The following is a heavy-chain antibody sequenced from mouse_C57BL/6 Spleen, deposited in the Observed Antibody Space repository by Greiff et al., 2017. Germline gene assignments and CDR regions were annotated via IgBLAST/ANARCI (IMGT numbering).Heavy chain of an antibody. J-gene: IGHJ3*01. CDR3: ARDPDYGWFAY. V-gene: IGHV5-4*03. CDR2: IRAGGSYT. CDR1: GFTFSSYA. D-gene: IGHD2-4*01. Sequence: DVKLVESGGGLVKPGGSLKLSCAASGFTFSSYAMSWVRQTPEQGLEWVATIRAGGSYTNYPDNVKGRFTISRDNSKNNLYLQLCHLKSEDTAMYYCARDPDYGWFAYWGQGTLVTVSA.